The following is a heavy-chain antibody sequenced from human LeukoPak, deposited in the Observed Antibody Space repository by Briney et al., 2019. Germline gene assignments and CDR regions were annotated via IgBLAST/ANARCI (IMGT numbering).Heavy chain of an antibody. D-gene: IGHD3-16*01. Sequence: GGSLRLSCAASGFTFSSYAMHRVRQAPGKGLEWVAVISYDGSNKYYADSVKGRFTISRDNAKNSLYLQMNSLRGEDTAVYYCARGGRRFWGQGTLVTVSS. V-gene: IGHV3-30-3*01. CDR1: GFTFSSYA. CDR3: ARGGRRF. CDR2: ISYDGSNK. J-gene: IGHJ4*02.